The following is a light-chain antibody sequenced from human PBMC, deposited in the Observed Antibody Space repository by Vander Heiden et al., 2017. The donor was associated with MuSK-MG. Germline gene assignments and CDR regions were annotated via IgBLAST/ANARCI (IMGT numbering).Light chain of an antibody. CDR2: SAS. CDR3: RQEKDYAIT. V-gene: IGKV1-16*01. CDR1: QDINTY. J-gene: IGKJ4*01. Sequence: DIQMTQSPSSLSASVGDRVTITCRASQDINTYLGWFQQKPRKAPDSLIYSASTLQSAVPSRFSGSGSGTDFTLTIISLQPEDFASYYCRQEKDYAITFGGGTKVEIK.